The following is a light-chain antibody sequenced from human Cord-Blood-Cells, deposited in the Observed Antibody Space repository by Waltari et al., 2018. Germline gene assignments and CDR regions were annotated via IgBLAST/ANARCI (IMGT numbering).Light chain of an antibody. CDR3: QVWDSSSDHV. V-gene: IGLV3-21*03. J-gene: IGLJ1*01. Sequence: SYVLTQPPSVSVAPGKTARITCGGNNIGSKSVHWYQQKPGQAPVLVLYDDSARPSGIPERFSGSNSGNTATLTISRVEAGDEADYYCQVWDSSSDHVFGTGTKVTVL. CDR1: NIGSKS. CDR2: DDS.